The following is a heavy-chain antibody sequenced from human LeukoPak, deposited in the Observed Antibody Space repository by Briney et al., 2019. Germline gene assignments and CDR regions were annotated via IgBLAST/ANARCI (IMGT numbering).Heavy chain of an antibody. D-gene: IGHD2-2*02. CDR3: ARGTCSSTSCYTNYFDY. CDR1: GYTFTSYG. CDR2: ISAYNGNT. J-gene: IGHJ4*02. V-gene: IGHV1-18*01. Sequence: ASVKVSCKASGYTFTSYGISWVRQAPGQGLEWMGWISAYNGNTNYAQKLQGRVTMTTDTSTSTAYMELRSLRSDDTAVYYCARGTCSSTSCYTNYFDYWGQGTLVTVSS.